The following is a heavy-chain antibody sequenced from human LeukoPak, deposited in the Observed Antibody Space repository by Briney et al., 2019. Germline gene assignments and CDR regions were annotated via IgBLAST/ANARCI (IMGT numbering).Heavy chain of an antibody. CDR2: INPSGGST. J-gene: IGHJ5*02. Sequence: GASVKVSCKASGYTFTSYYMHWVRQAPGQGLEWMGIINPSGGSTSYAQKFQGGVTMTRDTSTSTVYMELSSLRSEDTAVYYCARATPVVPAGNWFDPWGQGTLVSVSS. V-gene: IGHV1-46*01. CDR3: ARATPVVPAGNWFDP. CDR1: GYTFTSYY. D-gene: IGHD2-2*01.